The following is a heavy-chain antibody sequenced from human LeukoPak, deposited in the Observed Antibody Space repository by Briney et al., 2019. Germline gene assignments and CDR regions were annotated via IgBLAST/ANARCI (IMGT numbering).Heavy chain of an antibody. J-gene: IGHJ4*02. V-gene: IGHV4-39*07. D-gene: IGHD5-12*01. Sequence: SETLSPTCTVSGGSISSSSYYWGWIRQPPGKGLEWIGSIYYSGSTYYNPSLKSRVTISVDTSKNQFSLKLSSVTAADTAIYYCARHTWQWLPFDDWGQGTQVTISS. CDR2: IYYSGST. CDR3: ARHTWQWLPFDD. CDR1: GGSISSSSYY.